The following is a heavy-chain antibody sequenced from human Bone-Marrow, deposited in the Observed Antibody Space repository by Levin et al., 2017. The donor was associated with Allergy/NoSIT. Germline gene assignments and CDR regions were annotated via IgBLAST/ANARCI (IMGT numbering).Heavy chain of an antibody. Sequence: GGSLRLSCAASGFTFSSYGMHWVRQAPGKGLEWVAVIWYDGSIKYYADSVKGRFTISRDNSKNTLYLQMNSLRAEDTAVYYCARDLHPPGQPAYYYYGMDGWGQGTTVTVSS. CDR2: IWYDGSIK. CDR3: ARDLHPPGQPAYYYYGMDG. D-gene: IGHD1-1*01. CDR1: GFTFSSYG. J-gene: IGHJ6*02. V-gene: IGHV3-33*01.